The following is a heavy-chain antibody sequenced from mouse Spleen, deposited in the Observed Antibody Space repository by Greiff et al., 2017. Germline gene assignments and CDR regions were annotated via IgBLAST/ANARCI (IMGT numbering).Heavy chain of an antibody. CDR1: GFSLTSYA. V-gene: IGHV2-9-1*01. D-gene: IGHD1-1*01. CDR2: IWTGGGT. CDR3: ARRRRDYGSSYDYYAMDY. Sequence: QVQLQQSGPGLVAPSQSLSITCTVSGFSLTSYAISWVRQPPGKGLEWLGVIWTGGGTNYNSALKSRLSISKDNSKSQVFLKMNSLQTDDTARYYCARRRRDYGSSYDYYAMDYWGQGTSVTVSS. J-gene: IGHJ4*01.